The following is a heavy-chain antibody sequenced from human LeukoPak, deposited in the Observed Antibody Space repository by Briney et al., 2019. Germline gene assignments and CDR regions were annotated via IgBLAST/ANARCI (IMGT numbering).Heavy chain of an antibody. D-gene: IGHD6-13*01. CDR2: INPSGGST. J-gene: IGHJ3*02. V-gene: IGHV1-46*01. CDR3: ARRATGSSWHRDAFDI. Sequence: ASVKVSCKASGYTLTSYYIHWVRQAPGQGLEWMGIINPSGGSTSYAQKIQGRVTMTRDTSTSTVYMELHSLRSEDTAVYYCARRATGSSWHRDAFDIWGQGTMVTVSS. CDR1: GYTLTSYY.